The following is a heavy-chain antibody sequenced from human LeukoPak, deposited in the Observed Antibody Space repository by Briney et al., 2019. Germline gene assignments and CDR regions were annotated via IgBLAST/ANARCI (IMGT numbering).Heavy chain of an antibody. D-gene: IGHD3-22*01. CDR3: ARHPSYYDRIDY. CDR1: GGSISSYY. CDR2: IYYSGST. V-gene: IGHV4-59*08. Sequence: SETLSLTCTVSGGSISSYYWSWIRQPPGKGLEWIGYIYYSGSTNYNPSLKSRVTISIDTSRNQFSLKLSSVTAADTAVYYCARHPSYYDRIDYWGQGTLVTVSS. J-gene: IGHJ4*02.